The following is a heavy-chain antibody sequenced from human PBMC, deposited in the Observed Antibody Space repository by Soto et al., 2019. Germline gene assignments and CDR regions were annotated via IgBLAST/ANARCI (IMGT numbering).Heavy chain of an antibody. Sequence: GGSLRLSCAASGFSFGAHYMSWIRQAPGKGLEWISYISGSGSTIYYADSVKGRFTISRDNAKNSLYLQMNSLRAEDTAVYYCANYYGSGSYRNWFDPWGQGTLVTVSS. V-gene: IGHV3-11*01. CDR3: ANYYGSGSYRNWFDP. CDR2: ISGSGSTI. J-gene: IGHJ5*02. D-gene: IGHD3-10*01. CDR1: GFSFGAHY.